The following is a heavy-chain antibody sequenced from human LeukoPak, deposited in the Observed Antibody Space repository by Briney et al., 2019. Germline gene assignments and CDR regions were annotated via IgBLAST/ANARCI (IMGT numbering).Heavy chain of an antibody. Sequence: PGGSLRFSSAASGFTFSSYCTHWVPQAPGKGLEGGALISFDGSNQYYTDSVKGRFTISRDTSKNTLYLQMNRLRAEDTAVYYCAKPPEVGATVGYFDYWGQGTLVTVSS. CDR2: ISFDGSNQ. J-gene: IGHJ4*02. CDR1: GFTFSSYC. CDR3: AKPPEVGATVGYFDY. V-gene: IGHV3-30*18. D-gene: IGHD1-26*01.